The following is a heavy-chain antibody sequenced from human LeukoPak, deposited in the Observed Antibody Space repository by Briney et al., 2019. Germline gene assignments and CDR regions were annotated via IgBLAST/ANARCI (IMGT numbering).Heavy chain of an antibody. CDR2: INPDSGDT. D-gene: IGHD6-19*01. V-gene: IGHV1-2*02. Sequence: ASVKVSCKASGYTFTDHYVHWVRQAPGQGLEWMGWINPDSGDTSYAQKFQGRVTMTRDTSISPAYMELNRLRSDDTAVYYCASDSAAMTGIGYDYWGQGTLVTVSS. J-gene: IGHJ4*02. CDR1: GYTFTDHY. CDR3: ASDSAAMTGIGYDY.